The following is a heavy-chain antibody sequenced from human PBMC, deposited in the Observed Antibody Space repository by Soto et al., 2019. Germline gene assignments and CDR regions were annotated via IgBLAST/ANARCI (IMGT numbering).Heavy chain of an antibody. D-gene: IGHD6-19*01. CDR2: IYHGGNI. Sequence: SETVSLTCAVSGDSINSTDWWNWVRQSPGKGLEWIGEIYHGGNIYYNPSLKSRVTISMDKSKNQFSLKLSSVTAADTAVYYCARVGRTYSSGWQNWFDPWGQGTLVTVSS. J-gene: IGHJ5*02. V-gene: IGHV4-4*02. CDR1: GDSINSTDW. CDR3: ARVGRTYSSGWQNWFDP.